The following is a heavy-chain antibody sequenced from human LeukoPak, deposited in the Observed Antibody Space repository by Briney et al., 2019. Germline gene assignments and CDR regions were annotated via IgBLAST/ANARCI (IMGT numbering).Heavy chain of an antibody. Sequence: GGSLRLSCTASGFTFSSYWMHWVRQAPGKGLVWVSHIKTNGSSINYADSVKGRFTISRDNAKNTLYLQMNSLRAEDTAVYYFERARYNNGLAYWGQATLLSPSS. D-gene: IGHD1-14*01. J-gene: IGHJ1*01. V-gene: IGHV3-74*01. CDR2: IKTNGSSI. CDR3: ERARYNNGLAY. CDR1: GFTFSSYW.